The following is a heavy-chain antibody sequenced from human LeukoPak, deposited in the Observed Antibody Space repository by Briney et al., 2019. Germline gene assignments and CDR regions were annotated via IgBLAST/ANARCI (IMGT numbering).Heavy chain of an antibody. V-gene: IGHV3-21*04. CDR3: ARKGPLETYYYYYGMDV. CDR1: GFTFSSYS. Sequence: GGSLRLSCAASGFTFSSYSMNWVRQAPGKGLEWVSSISSSSSYIYYADSVKGRFTISRDNAKNSLYLQMNSLRAEDTAVYYCARKGPLETYYYYYGMDVWGQGTTVTVSS. CDR2: ISSSSSYI. J-gene: IGHJ6*02.